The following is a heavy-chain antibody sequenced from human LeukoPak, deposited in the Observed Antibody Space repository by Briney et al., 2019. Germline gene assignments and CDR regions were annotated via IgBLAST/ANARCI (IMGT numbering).Heavy chain of an antibody. V-gene: IGHV3-21*01. CDR2: ISSSSSYI. J-gene: IGHJ4*02. D-gene: IGHD2-2*02. CDR1: GFTFSSYS. CDR3: ARDNGYCSSTSCYTELDY. Sequence: PGGSLRLSSAASGFTFSSYSMNWVRQAPGKGLEWVSSISSSSSYIYYADSVKGRFTISRDNAKNSLYLQMNSLRAEDTAVYYCARDNGYCSSTSCYTELDYWGQGTLVTVSS.